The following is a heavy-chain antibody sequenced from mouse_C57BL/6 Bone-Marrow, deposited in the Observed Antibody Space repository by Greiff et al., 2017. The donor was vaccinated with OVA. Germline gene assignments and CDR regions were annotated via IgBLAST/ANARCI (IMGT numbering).Heavy chain of an antibody. J-gene: IGHJ1*03. D-gene: IGHD2-1*01. CDR1: GYTFTSYW. CDR3: AKRYYCNFKGYFDD. V-gene: IGHV1-74*01. Sequence: QVQLQQPGAELVKPGASVKVSCKASGYTFTSYWMHWVKQRPGQGLEWIGRIHPSDSDTNYNQKFKGKATLTVDKSSSTAYMQLSSLTSEDSAVYYCAKRYYCNFKGYFDDWGKGTTVTVSA. CDR2: IHPSDSDT.